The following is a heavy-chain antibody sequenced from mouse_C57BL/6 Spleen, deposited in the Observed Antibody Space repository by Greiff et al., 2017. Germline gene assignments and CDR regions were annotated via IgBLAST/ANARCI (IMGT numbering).Heavy chain of an antibody. V-gene: IGHV5-9*01. J-gene: IGHJ4*01. CDR2: ISGGGGNT. CDR3: ARHDYDYDGDAMDY. Sequence: EVKVVESGGGLVKPGGSLKLSCAASGFTFSSYTMSWVRQTPEKRLEWVATISGGGGNTYYPDSVKGRFTISRDNAKNTLYLQMSSLRSEDTDLYYCARHDYDYDGDAMDYWGQGTSVTVSS. D-gene: IGHD2-4*01. CDR1: GFTFSSYT.